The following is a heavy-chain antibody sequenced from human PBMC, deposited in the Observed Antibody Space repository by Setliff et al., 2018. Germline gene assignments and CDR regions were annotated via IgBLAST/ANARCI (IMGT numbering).Heavy chain of an antibody. Sequence: GESLKISCKGSGYSFTDYWIAWVRQTPGKGLEWMGTIYPGNADTRYSPSSQGQVTISTDTSINTAFLQWNNLKASDTAVYYCARRGERFFNWFDPWGQGTLVTSPQ. D-gene: IGHD2-21*01. CDR2: IYPGNADT. CDR1: GYSFTDYW. CDR3: ARRGERFFNWFDP. V-gene: IGHV5-51*01. J-gene: IGHJ5*02.